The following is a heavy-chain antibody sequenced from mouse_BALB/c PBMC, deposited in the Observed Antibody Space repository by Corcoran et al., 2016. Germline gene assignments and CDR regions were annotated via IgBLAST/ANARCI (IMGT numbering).Heavy chain of an antibody. CDR3: ARCSSGYDY. D-gene: IGHD3-1*01. CDR2: INTYTGEP. J-gene: IGHJ2*01. CDR1: GYTFTNYG. Sequence: QIQLVQSGPELKKPGETVKISCKASGYTFTNYGMNWVKQAPGKGLKWMGWINTYTGEPTYADDFKGRFAFSLETSASTAYLQINNLKNDDMATYVCARCSSGYDYWGQGTTLTVSS. V-gene: IGHV9-1*02.